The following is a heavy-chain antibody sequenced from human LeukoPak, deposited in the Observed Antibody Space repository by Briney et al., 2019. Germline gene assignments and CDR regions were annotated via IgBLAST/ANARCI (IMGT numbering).Heavy chain of an antibody. CDR2: I. CDR3: AGTMITFGGVITSGAFDI. V-gene: IGHV3-48*01. Sequence: GGSLRLSCAASGFTFSSYSMNWVRQAPGKGLEWVSYIKGRFTISRDNAKNSLYLQMNSLRAEDTAVYYCAGTMITFGGVITSGAFDIWGQGTMVTVSS. D-gene: IGHD3-16*02. J-gene: IGHJ3*02. CDR1: GFTFSSYS.